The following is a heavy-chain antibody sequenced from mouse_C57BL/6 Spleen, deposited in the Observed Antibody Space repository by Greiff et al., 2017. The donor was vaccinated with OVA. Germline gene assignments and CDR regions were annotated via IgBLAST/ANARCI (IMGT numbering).Heavy chain of an antibody. CDR2: IDPEDGEN. CDR3: ASPSTGRYFDV. V-gene: IGHV14-2*01. Sequence: EVQLQQSGAELVKPGASVKLSCTASGFNIKDYYMHWVKQRTEQGLEWIGRIDPEDGENKYAPKFQGKATITADTSSNTAYLQLSSLTSEDTAVYYCASPSTGRYFDVWGTGTTVTVSS. D-gene: IGHD4-1*02. CDR1: GFNIKDYY. J-gene: IGHJ1*03.